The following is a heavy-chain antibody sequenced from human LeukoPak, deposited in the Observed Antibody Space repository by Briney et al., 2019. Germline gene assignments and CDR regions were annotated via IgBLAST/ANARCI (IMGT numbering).Heavy chain of an antibody. Sequence: GGSLRHSCAASGFTFDDYAMHWVRQAPGKGLESVSGIRWNSGSIGYADSVKGRFTISRDNAKNSLYLQMNSLRAEDMALYYCAKDSSGSYYGPGRFFDYWGQGTLVTVSS. CDR2: IRWNSGSI. CDR1: GFTFDDYA. J-gene: IGHJ4*02. V-gene: IGHV3-9*03. CDR3: AKDSSGSYYGPGRFFDY. D-gene: IGHD1-26*01.